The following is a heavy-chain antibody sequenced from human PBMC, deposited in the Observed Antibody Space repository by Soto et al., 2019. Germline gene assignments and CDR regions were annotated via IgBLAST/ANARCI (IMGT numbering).Heavy chain of an antibody. V-gene: IGHV4-31*03. J-gene: IGHJ3*02. CDR1: GGSISSGGYY. D-gene: IGHD3-22*01. CDR3: ARDQFGNYDSSGYYENDAFDI. CDR2: IYYSGST. Sequence: SETLSLTCTVSGGSISSGGYYWSWIRQHPGKGMEWIGYIYYSGSTYYNPSLKSRVTISVDTSKNQFSLKLSSVTAADTAVYYCARDQFGNYDSSGYYENDAFDIWGQGTMVT.